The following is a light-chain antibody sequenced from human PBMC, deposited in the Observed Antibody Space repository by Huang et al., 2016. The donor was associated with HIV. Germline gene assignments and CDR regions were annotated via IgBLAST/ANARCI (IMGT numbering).Light chain of an antibody. CDR1: QTISTS. CDR3: QQSHETPRT. Sequence: DIQMTQSPSSLSASVGDRITITCRASQTISTSLNWYQQKPATAPNLLIYAASTLQSGVPSRFSGSGSGTDFTLTITGLRPEDFATYYCQQSHETPRTFGQGTKVEIK. CDR2: AAS. J-gene: IGKJ1*01. V-gene: IGKV1-39*01.